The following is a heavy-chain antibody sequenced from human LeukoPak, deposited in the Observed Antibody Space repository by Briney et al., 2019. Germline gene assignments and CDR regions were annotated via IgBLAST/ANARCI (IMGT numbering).Heavy chain of an antibody. J-gene: IGHJ4*02. D-gene: IGHD3-10*01. V-gene: IGHV4-30-2*01. CDR3: ARYGSGSLDY. CDR2: IYHSGST. Sequence: SETLFLTCAVSGGSISSGGYSWSWIRQPPGKGLEWIGYIYHSGSTYYNPSLKSRVTISVDRSKNQFSLKLSSVTAADTAVYYCARYGSGSLDYWGQGTLVTVSS. CDR1: GGSISSGGYS.